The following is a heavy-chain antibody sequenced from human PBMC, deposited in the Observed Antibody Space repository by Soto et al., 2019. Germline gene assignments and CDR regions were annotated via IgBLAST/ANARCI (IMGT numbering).Heavy chain of an antibody. CDR1: GYTFTDYY. CDR3: ARSVSFITPRPDY. V-gene: IGHV1-2*02. CDR2: INPNNGDT. J-gene: IGHJ4*02. D-gene: IGHD6-6*01. Sequence: ASVNVSCKSSGYTFTDYYMHWVRQAPGQELECMGWINPNNGDTNYAQRFQGRVTMTRDTSISTAYLEVSRLRSDDTAVYYCARSVSFITPRPDYWGQGTLVTVSS.